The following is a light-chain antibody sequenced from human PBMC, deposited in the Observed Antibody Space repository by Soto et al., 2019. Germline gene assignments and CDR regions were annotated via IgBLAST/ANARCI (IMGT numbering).Light chain of an antibody. V-gene: IGLV2-14*01. CDR2: EVS. CDR1: SSDVGGYNS. Sequence: QSALTQPASVSGSPGQSITISCTGTSSDVGGYNSVSWYQQHPGKAPKLMIYEVSNRPSGVSNRFSGSKSDNTASLTISGLQAEDEADYYCTSYTSSSTYVFGTGTKLTVL. J-gene: IGLJ1*01. CDR3: TSYTSSSTYV.